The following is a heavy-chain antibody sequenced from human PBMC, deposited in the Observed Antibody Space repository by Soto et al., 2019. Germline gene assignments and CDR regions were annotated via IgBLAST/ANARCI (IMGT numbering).Heavy chain of an antibody. CDR3: GRCTSTSCHLGSDY. Sequence: GESLRLSCAASGFTFSSYAMNWVRQAPGKGLEWVALISHDGINKYYADSVRGRFTISRDSSTNTLYLQMNSLRAADTAVYYCGRCTSTSCHLGSDYWGQGTLVTVSS. D-gene: IGHD2-2*01. J-gene: IGHJ4*02. V-gene: IGHV3-30-3*01. CDR2: ISHDGINK. CDR1: GFTFSSYA.